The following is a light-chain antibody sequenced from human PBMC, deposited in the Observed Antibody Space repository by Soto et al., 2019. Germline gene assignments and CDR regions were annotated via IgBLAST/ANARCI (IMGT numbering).Light chain of an antibody. Sequence: EIVLTQAPTTLSFSPGERATLSCRASQTVTKYLAWYQQKPGQAPRLLIYDTSNRATGIPARFSGSGSGTDFPLTISGLQPDDFAVYFCQQRSNWPFTFGPGTTVDFK. CDR2: DTS. J-gene: IGKJ3*01. CDR1: QTVTKY. V-gene: IGKV3-11*01. CDR3: QQRSNWPFT.